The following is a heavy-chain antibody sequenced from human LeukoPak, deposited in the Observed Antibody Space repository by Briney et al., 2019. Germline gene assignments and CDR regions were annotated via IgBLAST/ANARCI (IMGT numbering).Heavy chain of an antibody. CDR1: GGSISSYY. V-gene: IGHV4-59*01. Sequence: SSETLSLTCTVSGGSISSYYWSWIRQPPGNGLEWLGYIYYSGSTNYNPSLKSRVTISVDTSKNQFSLKLSSVTAADTAVCYCVGSTSWGAFDIWGQGTMVTVSS. CDR2: IYYSGST. J-gene: IGHJ3*02. D-gene: IGHD2-2*01. CDR3: VGSTSWGAFDI.